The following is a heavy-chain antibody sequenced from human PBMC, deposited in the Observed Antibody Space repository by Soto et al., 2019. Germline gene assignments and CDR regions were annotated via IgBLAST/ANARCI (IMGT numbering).Heavy chain of an antibody. Sequence: AGGSLRLSCAVSGFTFRSSPMSWVRRAPGKGLEWVSGINGGDDSEHYVDSVRGRFTIIRDNSKNLLLLQMNSLRAEDTAVYYCAKDLEYYYDSSGYPLDYWGQGTLVTVSS. CDR2: INGGDDSE. V-gene: IGHV3-23*01. CDR1: GFTFRSSP. CDR3: AKDLEYYYDSSGYPLDY. D-gene: IGHD3-22*01. J-gene: IGHJ4*02.